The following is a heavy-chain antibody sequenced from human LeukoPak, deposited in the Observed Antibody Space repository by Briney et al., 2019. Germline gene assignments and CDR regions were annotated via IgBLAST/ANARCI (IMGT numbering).Heavy chain of an antibody. D-gene: IGHD3-22*01. CDR1: GFTFSSYA. Sequence: GGSLRLSCAASGFTFSSYAMSWVRQAPGKGLEWVSAISGSGGSTYYADSVKGRFTISRDNSKNTLYLQMNSLRAEDTAVYYCAKSSRGYYDSSGYAEYFQHWGQGTLVTVSS. V-gene: IGHV3-23*01. CDR2: ISGSGGST. J-gene: IGHJ1*01. CDR3: AKSSRGYYDSSGYAEYFQH.